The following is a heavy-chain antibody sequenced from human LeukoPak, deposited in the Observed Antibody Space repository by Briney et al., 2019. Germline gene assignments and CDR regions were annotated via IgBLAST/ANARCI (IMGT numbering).Heavy chain of an antibody. V-gene: IGHV1-3*01. D-gene: IGHD6-19*01. J-gene: IGHJ4*02. CDR2: INAGNGNT. Sequence: GASVKVSCEASGYTFTSYAMHWVRQAPGQRLEWMGWINAGNGNTKYSQKFQGRVTITRGTSASTAYMELSSLRSEDTAVYYCAREYSSGWPMIDYFDYWGQGTLVTVSS. CDR1: GYTFTSYA. CDR3: AREYSSGWPMIDYFDY.